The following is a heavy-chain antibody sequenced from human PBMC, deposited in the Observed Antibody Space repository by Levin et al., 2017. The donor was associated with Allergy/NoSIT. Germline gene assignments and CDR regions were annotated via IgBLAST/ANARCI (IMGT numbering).Heavy chain of an antibody. CDR2: ITGGGGGT. J-gene: IGHJ4*02. V-gene: IGHV3-23*01. CDR1: GFTFSSYA. CDR3: AKRSCSGGSCTADY. Sequence: GESLKISCAASGFTFSSYAMGWVRQASGKGLEWVSIITGGGGGTDYAGSVKGRFTISRDNSKNTLYLQMNSLRAEDTAVYYCAKRSCSGGSCTADYWGQGTLVTVSS. D-gene: IGHD2-15*01.